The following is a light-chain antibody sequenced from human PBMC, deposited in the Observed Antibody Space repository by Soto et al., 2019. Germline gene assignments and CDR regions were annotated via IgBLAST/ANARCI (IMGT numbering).Light chain of an antibody. CDR1: SSNIGNNF. V-gene: IGLV1-51*01. Sequence: QSVLTQPPSVSATPGQKVTLSCSGSSSNIGNNFVTWYQQLPGTAPKLLIYDNNKRPSGIPDRFSGSQSGTSATLGITGLQTGDDAVYYCGSWDSSLTYVFGTGTKLTVL. J-gene: IGLJ1*01. CDR2: DNN. CDR3: GSWDSSLTYV.